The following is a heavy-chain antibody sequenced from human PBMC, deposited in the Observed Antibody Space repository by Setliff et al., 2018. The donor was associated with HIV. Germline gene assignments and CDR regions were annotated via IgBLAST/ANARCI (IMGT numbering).Heavy chain of an antibody. CDR2: IIPIFNTA. CDR3: ARDQATGYEKVWFSWIDP. V-gene: IGHV1-69*13. CDR1: GGTFSLYA. Sequence: ASVKVSCKASGGTFSLYAISWVRQAPGQGLEWMGGIIPIFNTANYAQKFQGRVTITADGSTSTAYMELSSLRFEDTATYYCARDQATGYEKVWFSWIDPWGQGTLVTVSS. J-gene: IGHJ5*02. D-gene: IGHD5-12*01.